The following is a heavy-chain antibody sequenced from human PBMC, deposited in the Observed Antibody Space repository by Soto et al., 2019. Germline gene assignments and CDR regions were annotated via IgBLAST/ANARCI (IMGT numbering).Heavy chain of an antibody. CDR3: AKDPLGDFWSGYYDY. V-gene: IGHV3-9*01. CDR1: GFTFDDYA. J-gene: IGHJ4*01. Sequence: GGSLRLSCAASGFTFDDYAMHWVRQAPGKGLEWVSGISWNSGSIGYADSVKGRFTISRDNAKNSLYLQMNSLRAEDTALYYCAKDPLGDFWSGYYDYWGHGTLVTVSS. D-gene: IGHD3-3*01. CDR2: ISWNSGSI.